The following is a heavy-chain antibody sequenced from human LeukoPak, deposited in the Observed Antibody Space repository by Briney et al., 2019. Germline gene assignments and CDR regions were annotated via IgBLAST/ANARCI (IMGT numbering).Heavy chain of an antibody. V-gene: IGHV4-61*05. CDR3: ARELGIRAVAGTYYYYGMDV. Sequence: SETLSLTCTVSGGSISSSNYYWGWIRQPPGKGLEWIGYIYYSGSTNYNPSLKSRVTISVDTSKNQFSLKLSSVTAADTAVYYCARELGIRAVAGTYYYYGMDVWGQGTTVTVSS. D-gene: IGHD6-19*01. J-gene: IGHJ6*02. CDR2: IYYSGST. CDR1: GGSISSSNYY.